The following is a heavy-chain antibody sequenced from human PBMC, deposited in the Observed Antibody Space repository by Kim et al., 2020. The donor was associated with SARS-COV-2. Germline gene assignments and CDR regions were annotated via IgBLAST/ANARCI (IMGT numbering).Heavy chain of an antibody. CDR1: GGSISSTTYY. Sequence: SETLSLTCTVSGGSISSTTYYWGWNRQPPGKGLEWIATIDDGGSTHYNTSLKSRVTISVDTSKNQFSLKLSSVTAADTAVYYCAKHLLVVRGVIGWFDPWGKGTMVTVAS. CDR3: AKHLLVVRGVIGWFDP. CDR2: IDDGGST. V-gene: IGHV4-39*01. D-gene: IGHD3-10*01. J-gene: IGHJ5*02.